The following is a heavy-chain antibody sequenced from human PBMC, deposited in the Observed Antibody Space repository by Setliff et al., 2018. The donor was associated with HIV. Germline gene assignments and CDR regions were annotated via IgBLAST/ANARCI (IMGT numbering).Heavy chain of an antibody. CDR2: IIPILGIA. CDR1: GGTFSSYA. J-gene: IGHJ4*02. CDR3: ARDGDYGEPFDY. Sequence: SVKVSCKASGGTFSSYAISWVRQAPGQGLEWMGGIIPILGIANYAQKFQGRVTITTDESTTTAYMELNSLRSEDTAVYYCARDGDYGEPFDYWGQGTLVTVSS. D-gene: IGHD4-17*01. V-gene: IGHV1-69*10.